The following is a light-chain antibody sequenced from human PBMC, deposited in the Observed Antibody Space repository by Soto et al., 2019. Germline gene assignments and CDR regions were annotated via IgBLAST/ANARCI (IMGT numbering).Light chain of an antibody. CDR2: EVT. CDR3: SSYAGSNNF. V-gene: IGLV2-8*01. CDR1: SSDVGGYNY. J-gene: IGLJ2*01. Sequence: QSVLNQPPSASGSPGQSVTISCTGTSSDVGGYNYVSWYQQHPGKAPKLMIYEVTKRPSGVPDRFSGSKSGNTASLTVSGLQADDEADYYCSSYAGSNNFFGGGTKLTVL.